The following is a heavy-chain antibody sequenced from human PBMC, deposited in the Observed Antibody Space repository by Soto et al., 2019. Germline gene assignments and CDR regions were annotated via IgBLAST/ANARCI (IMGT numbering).Heavy chain of an antibody. V-gene: IGHV4-59*01. Sequence: PSETLSLTCTVSGGSISSYYWSWIRQPPGKGVEWIGHIYYSGSTNYNPSLKSRVTISVDTSKNQFSLKLSSVTATDTAVYYCARESRYCSGGSCYFLPGIDYWGQGTLVTVSS. CDR3: ARESRYCSGGSCYFLPGIDY. J-gene: IGHJ4*02. D-gene: IGHD2-15*01. CDR1: GGSISSYY. CDR2: IYYSGST.